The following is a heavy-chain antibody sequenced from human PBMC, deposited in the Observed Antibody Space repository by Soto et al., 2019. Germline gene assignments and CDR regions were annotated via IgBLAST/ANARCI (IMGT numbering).Heavy chain of an antibody. V-gene: IGHV3-30*03. D-gene: IGHD3-10*02. J-gene: IGHJ5*02. CDR1: ECTMSGYG. CDR3: LCQTIDP. CDR2: MSYDGNKK. Sequence: GGSLRLSCAVAECTMSGYGIHWVRQAPGKGLEWVAFMSYDGNKKSYADSVRGRFTISRDNAKNSLSLQMNSLRAEDTAVYYCLCQTIDPWGQGTLVTVSS.